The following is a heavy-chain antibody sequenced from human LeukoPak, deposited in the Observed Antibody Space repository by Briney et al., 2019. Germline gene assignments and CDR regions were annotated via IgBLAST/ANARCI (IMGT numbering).Heavy chain of an antibody. J-gene: IGHJ4*02. CDR2: ISSSSSYI. V-gene: IGHV3-21*01. CDR1: GFTFSSYS. D-gene: IGHD6-13*01. CDR3: ARAPSSSWFLFDY. Sequence: GGSLRLSCAASGFTFSSYSMNWVRQAPGKGLEWVSSISSSSSYIYYADSVKGRFTISRDNAKNSLYPQMNSLRAEDTAVYYCARAPSSSWFLFDYWGQGTLVTVSS.